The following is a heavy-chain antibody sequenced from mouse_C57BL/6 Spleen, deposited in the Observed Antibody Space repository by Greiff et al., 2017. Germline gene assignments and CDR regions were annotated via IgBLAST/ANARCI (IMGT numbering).Heavy chain of an antibody. J-gene: IGHJ3*01. CDR3: ARGGYGYPWFAY. Sequence: QVQLKESGAELVKPGASVRISCKASGYAFSSYWMNWVKQRPGKGLEWIGQIYPGDGDTNYNGKFKGKATLTADKSSSTAYMQLSSLTSEDSAVYFCARGGYGYPWFAYWGQGTLVTVSA. CDR1: GYAFSSYW. CDR2: IYPGDGDT. V-gene: IGHV1-80*01. D-gene: IGHD2-2*01.